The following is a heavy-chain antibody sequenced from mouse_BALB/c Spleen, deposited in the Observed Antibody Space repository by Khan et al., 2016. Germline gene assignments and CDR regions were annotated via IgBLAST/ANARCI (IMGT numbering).Heavy chain of an antibody. CDR2: IYPYNGGT. CDR1: GYTFTDYN. V-gene: IGHV1S29*02. Sequence: VQLQQSGPDLVKPGASVKISCKASGYTFTDYNMHWVKQSHGKSLEWIGYIYPYNGGTGYNQKFKNKATLTVDNSSSTASMELRSLTSEDSAVYYYARSNDWYFDVGGAGTTVTVSA. CDR3: ARSNDWYFDV. J-gene: IGHJ1*01.